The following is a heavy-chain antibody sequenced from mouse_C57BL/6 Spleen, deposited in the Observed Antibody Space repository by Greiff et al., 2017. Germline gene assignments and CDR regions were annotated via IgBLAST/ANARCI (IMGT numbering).Heavy chain of an antibody. V-gene: IGHV6-6*01. J-gene: IGHJ4*01. D-gene: IGHD2-2*01. CDR2: IRNKANNHAT. CDR3: TRPGGYGYAMDY. Sequence: EVKLQESGGGLVQPGGSMKLSCAASGFTFSDAWMDWVRQSPEKGLEWVAEIRNKANNHATYYTESVKGRFTISRDDSKSSVYLQMNSLRAEDTGIYYCTRPGGYGYAMDYWGQGTSVTVSS. CDR1: GFTFSDAW.